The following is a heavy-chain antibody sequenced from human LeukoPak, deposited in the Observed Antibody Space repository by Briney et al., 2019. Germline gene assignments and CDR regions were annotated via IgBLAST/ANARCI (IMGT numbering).Heavy chain of an antibody. V-gene: IGHV3-23*01. J-gene: IGHJ6*02. CDR1: GFSFSSFG. CDR2: ISGSGDST. D-gene: IGHD2-2*01. CDR3: AKDVAAVPADAMDV. Sequence: HPGGSLRLSCAASGFSFSSFGMHWVRQAPGKGLEWVSVISGSGDSTYYADSVKGRFTVSRDNRKSTLYLQMNSLRVEDTAIYYCAKDVAAVPADAMDVWGQGTTVTVSS.